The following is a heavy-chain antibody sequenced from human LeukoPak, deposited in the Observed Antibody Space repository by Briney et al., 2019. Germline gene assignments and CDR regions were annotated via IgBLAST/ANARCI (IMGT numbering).Heavy chain of an antibody. CDR3: TKASLAFGTKYFDP. CDR2: MNPKSGNT. D-gene: IGHD3-10*01. Sequence: ASVKVSCKASGYTFTSYDINWVRQATGQGLEWMGWMNPKSGNTGYGQKFQGRVTMTRVTSITTAYMELRSLRSDDTAVYYCTKASLAFGTKYFDPWGQGTLVTVSS. J-gene: IGHJ5*02. V-gene: IGHV1-8*01. CDR1: GYTFTSYD.